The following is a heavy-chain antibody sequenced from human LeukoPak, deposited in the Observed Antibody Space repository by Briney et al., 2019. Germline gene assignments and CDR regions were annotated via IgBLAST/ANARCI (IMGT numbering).Heavy chain of an antibody. D-gene: IGHD2/OR15-2a*01. V-gene: IGHV3-15*01. CDR1: GFTFSNSW. CDR2: VKRDIDGGTT. Sequence: GGSLRLSCAASGFTFSNSWMLWVRQAPGRGLEWVARVKRDIDGGTTDYAAPVKGRFTITRDDSENTLYLQMNSLKTEDTAVYYCTTDLPRSTSCSHDYWGQGTQVTVSS. J-gene: IGHJ4*02. CDR3: TTDLPRSTSCSHDY.